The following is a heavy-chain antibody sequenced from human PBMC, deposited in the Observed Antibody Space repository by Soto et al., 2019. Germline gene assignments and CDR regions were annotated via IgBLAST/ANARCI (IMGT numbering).Heavy chain of an antibody. V-gene: IGHV6-1*01. D-gene: IGHD3-10*01. CDR3: ARDKGIKYYYGSGNLTTPLDY. Sequence: SQTLSLTCAISGDSVSSNSAAWNWIRQSPSRGLEWLGRTYYRSKWYNDYAVSVKSRITINPDTSKNQFSLQLNSVTPEDTAVYYCARDKGIKYYYGSGNLTTPLDYWGQGTLVTVSS. CDR1: GDSVSSNSAA. CDR2: TYYRSKWYN. J-gene: IGHJ4*02.